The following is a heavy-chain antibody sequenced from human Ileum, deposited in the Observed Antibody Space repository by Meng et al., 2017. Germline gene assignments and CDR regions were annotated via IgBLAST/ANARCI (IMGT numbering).Heavy chain of an antibody. Sequence: SVKVSCKASGGTFSSYAISWVRQAPGQGLEWMGGIIPIFGTANYAQKFQGRVTITTDESTSTAYMELSSLRSEDTAAYYCARGLSSGYDPYYFDYWGQGTLVTVSS. CDR2: IIPIFGTA. CDR3: ARGLSSGYDPYYFDY. J-gene: IGHJ4*02. CDR1: GGTFSSYA. D-gene: IGHD5-12*01. V-gene: IGHV1-69*05.